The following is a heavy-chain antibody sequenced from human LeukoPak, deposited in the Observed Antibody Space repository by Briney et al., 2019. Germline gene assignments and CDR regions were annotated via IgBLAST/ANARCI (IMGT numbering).Heavy chain of an antibody. CDR3: ASNIVGATRYYFDY. J-gene: IGHJ4*02. CDR2: IYYSGST. Sequence: SETLSLTCTVSGGSISNYYWGWIRQPPGKGLEWIGSIYYSGSTYYNPSLKSRVTISVDKSKNQFSLKLSSVTAADTAVYYCASNIVGATRYYFDYWGQGTLVTVSS. D-gene: IGHD1-26*01. CDR1: GGSISNYY. V-gene: IGHV4-39*07.